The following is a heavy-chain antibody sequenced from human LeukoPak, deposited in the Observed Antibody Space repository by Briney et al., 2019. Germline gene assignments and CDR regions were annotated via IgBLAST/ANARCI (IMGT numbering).Heavy chain of an antibody. D-gene: IGHD3-9*01. V-gene: IGHV3-23*01. CDR3: AQSENFDWFVY. J-gene: IGHJ4*02. CDR2: ICGRGVST. Sequence: PGGSLSLSCAASGFTFSTYAMSWVRQPPGKGLEWVSAICGRGVSTYYAHSVKGRFTISTDNSNNTLYLQMNSLRAEDTAVYYCAQSENFDWFVYWGQGTLVTVSS. CDR1: GFTFSTYA.